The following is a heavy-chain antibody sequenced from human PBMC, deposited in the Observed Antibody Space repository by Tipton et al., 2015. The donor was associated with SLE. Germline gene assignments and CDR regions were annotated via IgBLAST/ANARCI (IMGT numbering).Heavy chain of an antibody. J-gene: IGHJ6*03. CDR2: INADNGNT. D-gene: IGHD2-2*01. Sequence: QLVQSGAEVKKPGASVKVSCTASGYTFTSYGISWVRQAPGQGLEWMGWINADNGNTKYAQKLQGRVTMNTDTSTSTAYIELRSLRSDDTAVYYCARGMAVGGPGPHYYYMDVWGKGTTVTVSS. V-gene: IGHV1-18*01. CDR1: GYTFTSYG. CDR3: ARGMAVGGPGPHYYYMDV.